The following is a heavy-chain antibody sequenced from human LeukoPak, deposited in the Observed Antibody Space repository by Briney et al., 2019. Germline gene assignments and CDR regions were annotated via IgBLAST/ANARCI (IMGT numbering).Heavy chain of an antibody. CDR2: MKPNRSEK. J-gene: IGHJ4*02. Sequence: GGSLRLSCAASGFTFSSYGMHWVRQAPGKGLEWVANMKPNRSEKYYVDSVKGRFTISRDNAKNSLYLQMNSLRVEDTAVYYCLASGGYWGQGTPVTVPS. CDR3: LASGGY. D-gene: IGHD6-25*01. CDR1: GFTFSSYG. V-gene: IGHV3-7*01.